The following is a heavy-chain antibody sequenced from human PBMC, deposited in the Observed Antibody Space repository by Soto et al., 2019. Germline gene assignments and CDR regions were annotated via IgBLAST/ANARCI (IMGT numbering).Heavy chain of an antibody. J-gene: IGHJ6*02. D-gene: IGHD1-26*01. CDR2: IIPIFGTA. CDR1: GGTLSRYT. CDR3: ARGGYSGSYDVPPNYYYVMAV. Sequence: GHSVKIYCRASGGTLSRYTISWVRPANGKGLEWMGGIIPIFGTANYAQKFQGRVTITADESTSTAYMELSSLRSEDTAVYYCARGGYSGSYDVPPNYYYVMAVRRQRTT. V-gene: IGHV1-69*01.